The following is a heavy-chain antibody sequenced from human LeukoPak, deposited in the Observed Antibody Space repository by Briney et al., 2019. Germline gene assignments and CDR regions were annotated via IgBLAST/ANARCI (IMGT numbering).Heavy chain of an antibody. J-gene: IGHJ4*02. D-gene: IGHD6-25*01. V-gene: IGHV3-23*01. CDR2: ISDSGGGT. CDR1: GFTFSSYV. Sequence: GGSLRLSCAASGFTFSSYVMNWVRQAPGKGLEWVSGISDSGGGTYYADSVKGRFTISRDNSKNTLYLQMNSLRAEDTAVYYCARDWGSGYWGQGTLVTVSS. CDR3: ARDWGSGY.